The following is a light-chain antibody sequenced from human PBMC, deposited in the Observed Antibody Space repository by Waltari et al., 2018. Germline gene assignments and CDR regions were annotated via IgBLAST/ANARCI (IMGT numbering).Light chain of an antibody. CDR3: CSYAGRGTYV. CDR1: TSDVGNYAL. V-gene: IGLV2-23*02. Sequence: QSALTQPASVSGTPGQSITISCTGTTSDVGNYALVSWYQQHPGKAPKLLICEVNKRPSGVSSRFSGAKSGNTASLTISGLQAEDEADYYCCSYAGRGTYVFGSGTKVTVL. CDR2: EVN. J-gene: IGLJ1*01.